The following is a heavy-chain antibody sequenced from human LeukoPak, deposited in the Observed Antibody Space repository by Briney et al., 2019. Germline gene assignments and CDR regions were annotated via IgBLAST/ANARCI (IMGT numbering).Heavy chain of an antibody. CDR1: GYTFTSYY. V-gene: IGHV1-46*01. D-gene: IGHD5-12*01. CDR2: INPSGGST. CDR3: ARGPNGYSGYDSLGFDY. J-gene: IGHJ4*02. Sequence: ASVKVSCKASGYTFTSYYMHWVRQAPGQGLEWMGIINPSGGSTSYAQKFQGRVTMTRDTSTSTVHMELSSLRSEDTAVYYCARGPNGYSGYDSLGFDYWGQGTLVTVSS.